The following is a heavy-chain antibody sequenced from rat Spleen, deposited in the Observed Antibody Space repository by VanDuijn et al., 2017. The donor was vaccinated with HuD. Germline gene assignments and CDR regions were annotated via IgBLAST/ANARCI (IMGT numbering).Heavy chain of an antibody. CDR2: IIYDGSKT. J-gene: IGHJ3*01. CDR1: GFTFSDYN. V-gene: IGHV5S10*01. D-gene: IGHD1-10*01. CDR3: ATRGNNPFAY. Sequence: EVQLVESGGGLVQPGRSLKLSCAASGFTFSDYNMAWVRQAPKKGLEWVATIIYDGSKTYNRDSVKGRFTISRDNAKSTLYLQMDSLRSEDTATYYCATRGNNPFAYWGQGTLVTVSS.